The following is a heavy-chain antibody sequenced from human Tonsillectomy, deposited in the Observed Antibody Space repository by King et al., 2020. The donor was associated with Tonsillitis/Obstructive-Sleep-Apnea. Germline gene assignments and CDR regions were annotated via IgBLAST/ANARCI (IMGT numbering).Heavy chain of an antibody. CDR2: IYWDDDK. Sequence: TLKESGPTLVKPTQTLTLTCTLSGLSLSTSGVGVGWVRQPPGKALEWLALIYWDDDKRYSPSLKNRPTIPVDTSKDQVVLTMTDMDPVDTATYFCAHSVRGSYLDYWGQGTLVTVSS. CDR1: GLSLSTSGVG. V-gene: IGHV2-5*02. CDR3: AHSVRGSYLDY. D-gene: IGHD3-16*01. J-gene: IGHJ4*02.